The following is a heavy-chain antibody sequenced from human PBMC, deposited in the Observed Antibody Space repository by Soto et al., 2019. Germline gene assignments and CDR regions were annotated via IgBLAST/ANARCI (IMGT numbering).Heavy chain of an antibody. D-gene: IGHD2-15*01. J-gene: IGHJ6*02. CDR1: GSDFISSG. Sequence: SVKVSCKASGSDFISSGIQWVRQAHGQRLEWIGWIVVASGQTNYAQNFRGRVAITRDTSTATAYIELTGLTSEDTAVYFCSADRPDIGVGWWVWGQGTTVTVSS. V-gene: IGHV1-58*02. CDR3: SADRPDIGVGWWV. CDR2: IVVASGQT.